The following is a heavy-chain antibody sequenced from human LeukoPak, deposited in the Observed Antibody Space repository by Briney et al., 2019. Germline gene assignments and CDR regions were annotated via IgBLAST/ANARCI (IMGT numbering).Heavy chain of an antibody. CDR3: AKVETAAAATLRGFDY. J-gene: IGHJ4*02. D-gene: IGHD6-25*01. CDR2: ISGDGGST. V-gene: IGHV3-23*01. CDR1: GFTFSTYA. Sequence: GGSLRLSCAASGFTFSTYAMSWVRQAPGQGLEWVSSISGDGGSTYYAESVKGRFTISRDNSKNTLYLQMNSLRAEDTAVYYCAKVETAAAATLRGFDYWGQGTLVTVSS.